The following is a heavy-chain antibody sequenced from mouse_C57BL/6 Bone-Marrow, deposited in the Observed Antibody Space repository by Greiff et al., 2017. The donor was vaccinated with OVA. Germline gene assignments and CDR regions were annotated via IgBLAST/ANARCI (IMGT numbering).Heavy chain of an antibody. Sequence: VQLKESVAELVRPGASVKLSCTASGFNIKNTYMHWVKQRPEQGLEWIGRIDPANDNTKYAPKFQGKATMTADTSSNTAYLQLSSLSSEDTAVDCCARGNVGRSFYAMDYWGQGTSVTVSS. D-gene: IGHD1-1*01. CDR1: GFNIKNTY. V-gene: IGHV14-3*01. J-gene: IGHJ4*01. CDR3: ARGNVGRSFYAMDY. CDR2: IDPANDNT.